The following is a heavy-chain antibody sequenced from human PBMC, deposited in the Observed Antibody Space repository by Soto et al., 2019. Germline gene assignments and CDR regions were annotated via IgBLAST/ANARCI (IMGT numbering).Heavy chain of an antibody. J-gene: IGHJ4*02. D-gene: IGHD6-19*01. CDR1: GFTFSSYA. Sequence: GGSLRLSCAASGFTFSSYAMSWVRQAPGKGLEWVSAISGSGGSTYYADSVKGRFTISRDNSKNTLYLQMNSLRAEDTAVYYCAKDPPSSLAVAGTEKFDYWGQGTLVTVSS. V-gene: IGHV3-23*01. CDR2: ISGSGGST. CDR3: AKDPPSSLAVAGTEKFDY.